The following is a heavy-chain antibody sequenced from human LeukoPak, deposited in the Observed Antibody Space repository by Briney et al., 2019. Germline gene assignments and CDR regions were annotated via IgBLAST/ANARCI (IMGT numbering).Heavy chain of an antibody. CDR1: GFTFSTYW. CDR3: GRDMDV. J-gene: IGHJ6*02. V-gene: IGHV3-7*01. CDR2: INQDESEK. Sequence: GGSLRLSFAASGFTFSTYWMSWVRQAPGKGLEWVANINQDESEKNYVDSVKGRFTISRDNAKDSLSLQMNSLRAEGTAVYYCGRDMDVWGQGTTVIVSS.